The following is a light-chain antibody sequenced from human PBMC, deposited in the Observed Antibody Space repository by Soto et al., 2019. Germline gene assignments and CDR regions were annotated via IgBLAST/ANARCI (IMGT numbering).Light chain of an antibody. Sequence: EIVLTQSPATLSLSPGERATLSCRASQSVSSYLAWYQQKPGQAPRLLIYDASNRATGIPARFSGSGSGTAFTLNISSLEPEDFAVYDCQQRSNWLTFGGGNKVEIK. CDR1: QSVSSY. J-gene: IGKJ4*01. CDR3: QQRSNWLT. V-gene: IGKV3-11*01. CDR2: DAS.